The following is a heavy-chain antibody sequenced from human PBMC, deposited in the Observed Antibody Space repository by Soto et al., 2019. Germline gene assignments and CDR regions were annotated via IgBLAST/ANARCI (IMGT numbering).Heavy chain of an antibody. CDR3: VKVEYYYDSSGYYPFDY. D-gene: IGHD3-22*01. Sequence: GGSLRLSCSASGFTFSSYAMHWVRQAPGKGLENVSSISTNGGSTHYADYVKGRFTISRDNSKNTQYLQMSSLRADDTAVYYCVKVEYYYDSSGYYPFDYWGQGT. V-gene: IGHV3-64D*06. CDR1: GFTFSSYA. J-gene: IGHJ4*02. CDR2: ISTNGGST.